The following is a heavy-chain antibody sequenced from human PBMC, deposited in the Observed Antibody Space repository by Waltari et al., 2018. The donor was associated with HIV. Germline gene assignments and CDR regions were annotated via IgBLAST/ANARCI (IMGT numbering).Heavy chain of an antibody. CDR3: ARHEYTSSSSWNWFDP. CDR2: IYYTGSP. J-gene: IGHJ5*02. CDR1: GDSLRSSSYY. Sequence: HLQMQESGPGLVKPSETLSLTCTVSGDSLRSSSYYWGWIRQTPGQGLEWFGSIYYTGSPYYNPSLRSRVTISIDTSKNHFSLKLSSVTAADTAIYYCARHEYTSSSSWNWFDPWGRGTLVIVSS. V-gene: IGHV4-39*01. D-gene: IGHD6-6*01.